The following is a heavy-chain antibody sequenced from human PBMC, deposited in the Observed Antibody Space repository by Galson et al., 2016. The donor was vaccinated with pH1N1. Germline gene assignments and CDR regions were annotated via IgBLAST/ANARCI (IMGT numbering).Heavy chain of an antibody. CDR3: ARGEESYSSGWDAFHI. CDR1: GFIFSSYA. CDR2: ISSNGGST. D-gene: IGHD6-19*01. Sequence: SLRLSCAASGFIFSSYAMHWVRQAPGKGLEYVSAISSNGGSTYYANSVKGRFTISRDNSKNTLYLQMGSLRAEEMALYYCARGEESYSSGWDAFHIWGQGTMVTVSS. J-gene: IGHJ3*02. V-gene: IGHV3-64*01.